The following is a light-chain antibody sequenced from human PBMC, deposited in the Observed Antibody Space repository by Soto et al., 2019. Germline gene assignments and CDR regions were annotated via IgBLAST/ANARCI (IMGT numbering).Light chain of an antibody. CDR3: CSYTSSSRYV. J-gene: IGLJ1*01. CDR1: SSGLGTYNY. CDR2: GVS. Sequence: QSALTQPASVSGSHGQSITISCTGTSSGLGTYNYVTWYQQHPDNAPKVMIYGVSNRPSGVSNRFSGSKSGNTASLTISGLQAEDEADYYCCSYTSSSRYVFGTGTKVTVL. V-gene: IGLV2-14*03.